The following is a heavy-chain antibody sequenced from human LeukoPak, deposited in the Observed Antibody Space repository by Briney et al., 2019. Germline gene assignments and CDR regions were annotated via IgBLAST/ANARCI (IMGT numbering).Heavy chain of an antibody. CDR1: GFIFSSYD. J-gene: IGHJ4*02. CDR2: IATAGDT. CDR3: ARDVSGSSSWVRFDY. Sequence: PGGSLRLSCAASGFIFSSYDMHWVRQATGKGLEWVSAIATAGDTYYPGSVKGRFTISRENAKNSLYLQMNSLRAGDTAVYYCARDVSGSSSWVRFDYRGQGTLVTVSS. D-gene: IGHD6-13*01. V-gene: IGHV3-13*01.